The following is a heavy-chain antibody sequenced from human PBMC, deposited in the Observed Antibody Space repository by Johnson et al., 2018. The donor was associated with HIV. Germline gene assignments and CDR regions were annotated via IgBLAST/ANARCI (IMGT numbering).Heavy chain of an antibody. J-gene: IGHJ3*02. CDR1: GFTFSSYA. Sequence: VQVVESGGGLVQPGGSLRLSCAASGFTFSSYAMHWVRQAPGKGLEYVSAISSNGGSTYYANSVKGRFTISRDNSKNTLYLQMGSLRAEDMAVYYCARGGRGYSYSYAFDIWGQGTMVTVSS. D-gene: IGHD5-18*01. V-gene: IGHV3-64*01. CDR2: ISSNGGST. CDR3: ARGGRGYSYSYAFDI.